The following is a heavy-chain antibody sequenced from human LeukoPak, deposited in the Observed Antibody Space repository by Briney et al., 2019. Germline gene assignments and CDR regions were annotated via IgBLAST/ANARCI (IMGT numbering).Heavy chain of an antibody. CDR1: GFTFDDYA. CDR3: ARVMSYYYMDV. J-gene: IGHJ6*03. Sequence: GGSLRLSCAASGFTFDDYAMHWVRQAPGKGLEWVSGISWNSGSIGYADSVKGRFTISRDNAKNSLYLQMNSLRAEDTAVYYCARVMSYYYMDVWGKGTTVTVSS. V-gene: IGHV3-9*01. CDR2: ISWNSGSI.